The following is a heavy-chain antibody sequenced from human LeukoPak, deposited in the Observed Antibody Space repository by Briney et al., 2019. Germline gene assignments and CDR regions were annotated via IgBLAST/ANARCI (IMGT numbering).Heavy chain of an antibody. CDR1: SDSIYSGIYY. Sequence: PSETLSLPCAVSSDSIYSGIYYWSWIRQPAGKGLEWIGRIYTSGSTYYNPSLKSRVTISLDTSKNQFSLTLISVTAADTAVYYCVRDVDTFFDYWGQGTLVTVSS. J-gene: IGHJ4*02. D-gene: IGHD5-18*01. CDR2: IYTSGST. V-gene: IGHV4-61*02. CDR3: VRDVDTFFDY.